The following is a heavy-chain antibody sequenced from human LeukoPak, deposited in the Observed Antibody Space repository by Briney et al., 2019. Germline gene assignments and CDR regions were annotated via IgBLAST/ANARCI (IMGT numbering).Heavy chain of an antibody. D-gene: IGHD2-15*01. Sequence: SVKVSCKASGGTFSSYAISWVRQAPGQGLEWMGGIIPMFGSANSAQKFQGRVTITADESTSTAYMELSSLRSEDTAVYYCALVAAVQYYMDVWGKGTTVTVSS. J-gene: IGHJ6*03. CDR1: GGTFSSYA. V-gene: IGHV1-69*13. CDR3: ALVAAVQYYMDV. CDR2: IIPMFGSA.